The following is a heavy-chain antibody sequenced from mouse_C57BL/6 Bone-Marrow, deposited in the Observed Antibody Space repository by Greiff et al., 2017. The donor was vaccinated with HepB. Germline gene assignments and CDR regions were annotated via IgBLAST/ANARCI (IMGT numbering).Heavy chain of an antibody. CDR1: GYTFTDYN. Sequence: EVQLQQSGPELVKPGASVKMSCKASGYTFTDYNMHWVKQSHGKSLEWIGYINPNNGGTSYNQKFKGKATLTVNKSSSTAYMELRSLTSEESAVYYCARWGITTVVAPFDYWGQGTTLTVSS. CDR2: INPNNGGT. V-gene: IGHV1-22*01. CDR3: ARWGITTVVAPFDY. J-gene: IGHJ2*01. D-gene: IGHD1-1*01.